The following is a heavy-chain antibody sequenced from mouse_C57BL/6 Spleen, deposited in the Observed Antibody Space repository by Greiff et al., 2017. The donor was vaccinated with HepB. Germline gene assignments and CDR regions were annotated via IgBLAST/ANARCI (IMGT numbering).Heavy chain of an antibody. CDR1: GYTFTSYW. V-gene: IGHV1-64*01. CDR2: IHPNSGST. D-gene: IGHD2-12*01. J-gene: IGHJ4*01. Sequence: QVQLQQPGAELVKPGASVKLSCKASGYTFTSYWMHWVMQRPGQGLEWIGMIHPNSGSTNYNEKFKSKATLTVDKSSSTAYMQLSSLTSEDSAVYYCARFDDAAMDYWGQGTSVTVSS. CDR3: ARFDDAAMDY.